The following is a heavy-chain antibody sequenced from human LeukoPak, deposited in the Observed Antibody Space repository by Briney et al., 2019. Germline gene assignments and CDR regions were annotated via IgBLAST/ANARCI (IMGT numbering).Heavy chain of an antibody. V-gene: IGHV1-2*02. J-gene: IGHJ4*02. CDR3: ASPTNPDYGDYVWDY. CDR1: VYTSTGYY. D-gene: IGHD4-17*01. CDR2: INPNSGGT. Sequence: ASVNVSCKASVYTSTGYYMHWVRQAPGQGLEWMGWINPNSGGTNYAQKFQGRVTMTRDTSISTAYLELSRLRSDDTAVYYCASPTNPDYGDYVWDYWGQGTLVTASS.